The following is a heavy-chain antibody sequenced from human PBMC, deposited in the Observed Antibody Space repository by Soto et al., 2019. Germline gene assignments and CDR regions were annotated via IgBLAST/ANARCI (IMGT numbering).Heavy chain of an antibody. V-gene: IGHV4-59*01. J-gene: IGHJ6*02. CDR3: ARVGSSWYLGMDV. CDR2: IYYTGST. Sequence: QVQLQESGPGLVKPSETLSLTCTVSGGSISNYYWSWIRQPPRMGLEWIGYIYYTGSTNYNPSLKSRVTISVDTSKNQFSLKLSSVTAADTDVYYCARVGSSWYLGMDVWGQGTTVTVSS. CDR1: GGSISNYY. D-gene: IGHD6-13*01.